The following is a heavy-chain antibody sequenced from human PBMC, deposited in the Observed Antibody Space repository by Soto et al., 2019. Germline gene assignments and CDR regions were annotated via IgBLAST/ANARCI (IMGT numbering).Heavy chain of an antibody. D-gene: IGHD1-20*01. V-gene: IGHV3-30*18. J-gene: IGHJ4*02. CDR2: ISYDATNK. Sequence: PGGSLRLSCAASGFTFSSSGMHWVRQAPGKGLEWVAVISYDATNKFYADSVKGRFTISRDNSKNTLYLQMNSLRTEDTGVYYCAKEFHTWNYFDYWGRGTLVTVSS. CDR3: AKEFHTWNYFDY. CDR1: GFTFSSSG.